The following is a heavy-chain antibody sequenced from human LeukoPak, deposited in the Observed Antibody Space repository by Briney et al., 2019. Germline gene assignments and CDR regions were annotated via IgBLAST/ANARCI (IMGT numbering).Heavy chain of an antibody. CDR1: GGTFSSYA. V-gene: IGHV1-69*05. Sequence: GSSVKASCKASGGTFSSYAISWVRQAPGQGLEWMGGIIPIFGTANYAQKFQGRVTITTDESTSTAYMELSSLRSEDTAVYYCARSSYYYGSGRFDYWGQGTLVTVSS. CDR2: IIPIFGTA. D-gene: IGHD3-10*01. J-gene: IGHJ4*02. CDR3: ARSSYYYGSGRFDY.